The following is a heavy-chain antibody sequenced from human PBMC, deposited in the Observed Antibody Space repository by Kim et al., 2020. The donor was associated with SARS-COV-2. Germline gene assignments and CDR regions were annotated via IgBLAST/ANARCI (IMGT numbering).Heavy chain of an antibody. CDR3: ARGPGGIGSIAVAGWDY. CDR2: IKQDGSEK. V-gene: IGHV3-7*03. D-gene: IGHD6-19*01. Sequence: GGSLRLSCVASGFTFSYYWMNWVRQAPGKGLEWVASIKQDGSEKYYVDSVKGRFTISRDNAKNSLYLQMNSLRAEDTAVYYCARGPGGIGSIAVAGWDYWGQGTLVTVSS. J-gene: IGHJ4*02. CDR1: GFTFSYYW.